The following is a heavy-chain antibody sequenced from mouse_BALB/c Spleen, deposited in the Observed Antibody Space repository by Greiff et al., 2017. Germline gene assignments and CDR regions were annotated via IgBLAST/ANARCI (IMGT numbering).Heavy chain of an antibody. CDR2: ILPGSGST. D-gene: IGHD2-4*01. CDR3: ARWSMITEAMDY. CDR1: GYTFSSYW. J-gene: IGHJ4*01. V-gene: IGHV1-9*01. Sequence: VQLQQSGAELMKPGASVKISCKATGYTFSSYWIEWVKQRPGHGLEWIGEILPGSGSTNYNEKFKGKATFTADTSSNTAYMQLSSLTSEDSAVYYCARWSMITEAMDYWGQGTSVTVSS.